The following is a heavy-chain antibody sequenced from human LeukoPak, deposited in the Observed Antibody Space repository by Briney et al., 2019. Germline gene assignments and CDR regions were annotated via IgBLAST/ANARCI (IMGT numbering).Heavy chain of an antibody. CDR1: GYTFTSYG. D-gene: IGHD6-6*01. V-gene: IGHV1-18*01. J-gene: IGHJ6*03. Sequence: GASVKVSCKASGYTFTSYGISWVRQAPGQGLEWMGWISAYNGNTNYAQKLQGRVTMTTDTSTSTAYMELRSLRSDDTAVYYCAAEIIAARNYYYMDVWGKGTTVTVSS. CDR2: ISAYNGNT. CDR3: AAEIIAARNYYYMDV.